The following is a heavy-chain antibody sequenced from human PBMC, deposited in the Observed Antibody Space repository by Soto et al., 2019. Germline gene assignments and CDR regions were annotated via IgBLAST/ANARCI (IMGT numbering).Heavy chain of an antibody. V-gene: IGHV1-18*01. J-gene: IGHJ4*02. CDR2: ISAYSGNT. D-gene: IGHD3-3*01. CDR3: ARTTIFGVVSNFDY. CDR1: GYTFTSYG. Sequence: ASVKVSCKASGYTFTSYGISWVRQAPGQGLEWTGWISAYSGNTDYAQKLQGRVTMTTDTSTNTAYMELRSLRSDDTAVYYCARTTIFGVVSNFDYWGQGTLVTVSS.